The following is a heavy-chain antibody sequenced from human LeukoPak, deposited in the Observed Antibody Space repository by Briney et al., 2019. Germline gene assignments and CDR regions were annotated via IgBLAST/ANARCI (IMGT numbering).Heavy chain of an antibody. Sequence: GASVKVSCKASGYTFTSYDINWVRQATGQGLEWMGWMNPNSGNTGYAQKFQGRVTITRNTSISTAYMELSSLRSEDTAVYYCARRPYYDFWSGYFPDGPLEYYMDVWGKGTTVTVSS. V-gene: IGHV1-8*03. CDR2: MNPNSGNT. J-gene: IGHJ6*03. D-gene: IGHD3-3*01. CDR1: GYTFTSYD. CDR3: ARRPYYDFWSGYFPDGPLEYYMDV.